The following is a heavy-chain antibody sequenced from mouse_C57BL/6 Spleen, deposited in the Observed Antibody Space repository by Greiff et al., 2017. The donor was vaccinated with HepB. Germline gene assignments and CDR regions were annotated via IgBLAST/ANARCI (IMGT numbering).Heavy chain of an antibody. CDR1: GYTFTSYW. CDR3: YYGSSYYAMDY. Sequence: QVQLQQPGAELVKPGASVKLSCKASGYTFTSYWMQWVKQRPGQGLEWIGEIDPSDSYTNYNQKFKGKATLTVDTSSSTAYMQLSSLTSEDSAVYYCYYGSSYYAMDYWGQGTSVTVSS. CDR2: IDPSDSYT. J-gene: IGHJ4*01. V-gene: IGHV1-50*01. D-gene: IGHD1-1*01.